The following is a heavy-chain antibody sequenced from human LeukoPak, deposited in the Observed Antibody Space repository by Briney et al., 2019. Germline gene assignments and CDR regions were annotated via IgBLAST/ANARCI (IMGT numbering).Heavy chain of an antibody. V-gene: IGHV1-18*01. J-gene: IGHJ6*03. CDR2: ISAYNGNT. Sequence: ASVKVSCKASGYTFTSYGISWVRQAPGQGLEWMGWISAYNGNTNYAQKLQGRVTMTTDTSTSTAYMELRSLRSDDTAVYYCARAGYSSSWPSYYYYYMDVWGKGTTVTVSS. CDR1: GYTFTSYG. D-gene: IGHD6-13*01. CDR3: ARAGYSSSWPSYYYYYMDV.